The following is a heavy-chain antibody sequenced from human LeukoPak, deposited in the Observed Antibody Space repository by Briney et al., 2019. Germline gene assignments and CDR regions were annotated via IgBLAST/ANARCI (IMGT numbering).Heavy chain of an antibody. CDR1: GFTFSSYG. CDR3: AKDRRRCTTTSCPDY. D-gene: IGHD2-2*01. Sequence: PGGSLRLSCAASGFTFSSYGMHWVRQAPGKGLEWVTFIRYDGSNKYYADSVKGRFTISRDNSKNTLYLQMSSLRAEDTAVYYCAKDRRRCTTTSCPDYWGQGTLVTVSS. J-gene: IGHJ4*02. CDR2: IRYDGSNK. V-gene: IGHV3-30*02.